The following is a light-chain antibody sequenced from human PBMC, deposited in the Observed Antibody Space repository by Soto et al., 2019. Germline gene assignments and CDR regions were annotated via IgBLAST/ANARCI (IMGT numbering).Light chain of an antibody. CDR2: DAS. J-gene: IGLJ1*01. Sequence: QSALTQPASVSGSPGQSITISCTGTSSDVGAYNYVSWYQQHPGKAPKLMIYDASNRPSGVSNRFSGSKSGNTASLTISGLQAEDEADYYCTSYTTGSTLVFGTGTKVTVL. CDR3: TSYTTGSTLV. V-gene: IGLV2-14*03. CDR1: SSDVGAYNY.